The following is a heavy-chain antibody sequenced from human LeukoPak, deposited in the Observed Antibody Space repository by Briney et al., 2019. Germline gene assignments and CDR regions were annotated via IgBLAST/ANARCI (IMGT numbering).Heavy chain of an antibody. CDR2: ISYDGSYK. CDR3: AKDPHDTLTGYPHYFDY. CDR1: GFTFNDYG. D-gene: IGHD3-9*01. V-gene: IGHV3-30*18. J-gene: IGHJ4*02. Sequence: PGGSLRLSCAASGFTFNDYGMHWVRQAPGKGLEWVAVISYDGSYKYYADSVKGRFTISRDNSKNTLYLQMNSLRAEDTAVYYCAKDPHDTLTGYPHYFDYWGQGTLVTVSS.